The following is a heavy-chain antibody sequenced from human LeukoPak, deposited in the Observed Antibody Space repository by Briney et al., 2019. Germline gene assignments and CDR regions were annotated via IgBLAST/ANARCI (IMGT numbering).Heavy chain of an antibody. V-gene: IGHV3-21*01. J-gene: IGHJ4*02. Sequence: GGSLRLSCAASGFTFISYSMNWVRQAPGKGLEWVSSISSDSSYKYSADSLKGRFTISRDNARSSLYLQMNNLGAEDTAVYYCARLSTPLDYWGQGTLVTVSS. CDR2: ISSDSSYK. CDR3: ARLSTPLDY. CDR1: GFTFISYS.